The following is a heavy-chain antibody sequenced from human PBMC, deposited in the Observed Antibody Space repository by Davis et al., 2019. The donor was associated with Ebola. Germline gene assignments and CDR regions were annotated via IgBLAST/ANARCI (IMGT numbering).Heavy chain of an antibody. J-gene: IGHJ4*02. CDR3: ARQGGGSGRLTSFDH. D-gene: IGHD1-26*01. V-gene: IGHV5-51*01. Sequence: GESLKISCKGSGYSFTSYWIGWVRQTPAKGLEWMGIIYPGDSDTRYSPSFQGQVTLSADKSTATAYLQWRSLKASDTAIYYCARQGGGSGRLTSFDHWGQGTLVTVSS. CDR2: IYPGDSDT. CDR1: GYSFTSYW.